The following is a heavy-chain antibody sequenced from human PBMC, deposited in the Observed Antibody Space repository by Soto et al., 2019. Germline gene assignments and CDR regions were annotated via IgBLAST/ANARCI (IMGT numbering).Heavy chain of an antibody. CDR3: ARPIEYSSSGPDY. CDR2: ISYDGSNK. D-gene: IGHD6-6*01. J-gene: IGHJ4*02. CDR1: GFTFSSYA. Sequence: GGSLRLSCAASGFTFSSYAMHWVRQAPGKGLEWVAVISYDGSNKYYADSVKGRFTISRDNSKNTLYLQMNSLRAEDTAVYYCARPIEYSSSGPDYWGQGTLVTVSS. V-gene: IGHV3-30-3*01.